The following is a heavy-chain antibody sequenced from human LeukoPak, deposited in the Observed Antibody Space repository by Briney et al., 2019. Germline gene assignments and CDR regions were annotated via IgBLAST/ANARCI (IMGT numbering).Heavy chain of an antibody. CDR3: ARGLSSSWYTREYYFDY. J-gene: IGHJ4*02. CDR2: ISYDAGYK. Sequence: PGGSLRLSCEASGFTFSSYAMHWVRQAPGEGLEWVSIISYDAGYKYYADSVKGRFTISRENAKNSLYLQMNSLRAGDTAVYYCARGLSSSWYTREYYFDYWGQGTLVTVSS. V-gene: IGHV3-30*14. D-gene: IGHD6-13*01. CDR1: GFTFSSYA.